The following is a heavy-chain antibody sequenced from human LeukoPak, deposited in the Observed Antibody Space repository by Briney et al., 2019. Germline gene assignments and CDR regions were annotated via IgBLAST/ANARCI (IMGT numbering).Heavy chain of an antibody. V-gene: IGHV3-30*18. J-gene: IGHJ4*02. D-gene: IGHD3-10*01. CDR2: ISYDGSNK. CDR1: GFTFSSYG. Sequence: GGSLRLSCAASGFTFSSYGMHWVRQAPGKGLEWVAVISYDGSNKYYADPVKGRFTISRDNSKNTSYLQMNSLRVEDTAVYYCAKDVRALNNYGSGSSGFYWGQGTLVTVSS. CDR3: AKDVRALNNYGSGSSGFY.